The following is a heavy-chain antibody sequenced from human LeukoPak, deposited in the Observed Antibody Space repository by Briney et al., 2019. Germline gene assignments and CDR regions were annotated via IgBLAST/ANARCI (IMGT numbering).Heavy chain of an antibody. J-gene: IGHJ4*02. Sequence: PSETLSLTFAVYGGSFSGYYWSWIRQPPGKGLEWIGEINHSGSTNYNPSLKSRVTISVDTSKNQFSLKLSSVTAADTAVYYCARAFLWFGELPIDYWGQGTLVTVSS. CDR1: GGSFSGYY. CDR2: INHSGST. V-gene: IGHV4-34*01. CDR3: ARAFLWFGELPIDY. D-gene: IGHD3-10*01.